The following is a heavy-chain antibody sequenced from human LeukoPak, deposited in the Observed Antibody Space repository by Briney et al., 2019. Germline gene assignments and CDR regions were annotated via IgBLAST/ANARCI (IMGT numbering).Heavy chain of an antibody. D-gene: IGHD2-15*01. CDR2: IYHSGST. CDR1: GVSISSGGYS. V-gene: IGHV4-30-2*01. Sequence: PSQTLSLTCAVSGVSISSGGYSWSWIRQPPGKGLEWIGYIYHSGSTYYNPSLKSRVTISVDRSKNQFSLKLSSVTAADTAVYYCARGGYCSGGSCYQKYGMDVWGQGTTVTVSS. CDR3: ARGGYCSGGSCYQKYGMDV. J-gene: IGHJ6*02.